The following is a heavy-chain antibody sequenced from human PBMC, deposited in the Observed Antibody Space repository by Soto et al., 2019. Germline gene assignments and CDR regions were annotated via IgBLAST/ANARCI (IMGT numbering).Heavy chain of an antibody. V-gene: IGHV3-23*01. CDR1: GFTFSNYV. CDR2: ISGSAGRT. CDR3: AKESRNYDTSGFYSPFCDY. J-gene: IGHJ4*02. Sequence: PGGSLRLSCAASGFTFSNYVMSWVRQTPGKGLEWVSGISGSAGRTYYAGSVKGRFTISRDNSRNTLFLQMNSLRVEDTAVYYCAKESRNYDTSGFYSPFCDYWGLGTLVTVSS. D-gene: IGHD3-22*01.